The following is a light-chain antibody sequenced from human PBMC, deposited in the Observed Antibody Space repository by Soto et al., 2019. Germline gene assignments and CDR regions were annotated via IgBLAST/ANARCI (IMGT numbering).Light chain of an antibody. CDR3: QQYNDWPLT. CDR1: QSVRSN. Sequence: EMVMTQSPVTLSVSPGGRATLSCRASQSVRSNLAWYQQKPGQAPSLLIYGAFTRATGIPTRFSGTGSGTEFTLTISSLQSEDFALYYCQQYNDWPLTFGQGTKVDIK. CDR2: GAF. J-gene: IGKJ1*01. V-gene: IGKV3-15*01.